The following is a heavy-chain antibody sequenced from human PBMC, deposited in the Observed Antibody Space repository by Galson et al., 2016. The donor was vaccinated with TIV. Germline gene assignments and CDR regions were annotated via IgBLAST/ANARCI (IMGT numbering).Heavy chain of an antibody. Sequence: TLSLTCNVSGGSISNGGYFWSWIRLHPGKGLEWIGNIYYSGSTYYKPSLKSRVTISVDTYQNQFSLILRSVTAADTAVYYCARWADSGSYYDYFQDWGQGTLVTVSS. CDR2: IYYSGST. CDR1: GGSISNGGYF. D-gene: IGHD1-26*01. V-gene: IGHV4-31*03. J-gene: IGHJ1*01. CDR3: ARWADSGSYYDYFQD.